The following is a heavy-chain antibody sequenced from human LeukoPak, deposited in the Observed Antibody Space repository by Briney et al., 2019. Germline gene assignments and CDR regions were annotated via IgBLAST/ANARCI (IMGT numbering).Heavy chain of an antibody. J-gene: IGHJ6*02. Sequence: SETLSLTCTVSGGSISSYYWSWIRQPPGKGLEWIGYIYYSGSTNYNPSLKSRVTISVDTSKNQFSLKLSSVTAADTAVYYCARDNGYYGSGSYYDQPYYYYGMDVWGQGTTVTVSS. V-gene: IGHV4-59*01. CDR1: GGSISSYY. D-gene: IGHD3-10*01. CDR2: IYYSGST. CDR3: ARDNGYYGSGSYYDQPYYYYGMDV.